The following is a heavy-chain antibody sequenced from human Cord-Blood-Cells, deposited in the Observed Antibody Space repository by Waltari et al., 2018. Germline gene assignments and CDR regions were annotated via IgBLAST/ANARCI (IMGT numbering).Heavy chain of an antibody. D-gene: IGHD3-10*01. V-gene: IGHV4-59*08. CDR2: IYYRGVT. CDR3: ARHPTDYYGSGSPYYYYMDV. J-gene: IGHJ6*03. Sequence: QVQLQESGPGLVKPSETLSLTCTVSGGSISSYYWSWIRQPPGKGLEWIGYIYYRGVTNYDPSRMSRVTLSVDTSMNRFSLKLSSVTSAVTAVYYCARHPTDYYGSGSPYYYYMDVWGKGTTVTVSS. CDR1: GGSISSYY.